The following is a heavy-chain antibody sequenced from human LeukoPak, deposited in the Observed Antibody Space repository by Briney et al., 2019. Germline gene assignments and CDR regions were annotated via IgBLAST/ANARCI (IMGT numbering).Heavy chain of an antibody. J-gene: IGHJ3*02. CDR1: GGSISSYY. Sequence: SETLSLTCTVSGGSISSYYWSWIRQPAGKGLEWIGHIYTSGSTNYNPSLKSRVTMSVDTSKNQFSLKLSSVTAADTAVYYCARDRVDTAMVRDHYAFDIWGQGTMVTVSS. CDR2: IYTSGST. V-gene: IGHV4-4*07. CDR3: ARDRVDTAMVRDHYAFDI. D-gene: IGHD5-18*01.